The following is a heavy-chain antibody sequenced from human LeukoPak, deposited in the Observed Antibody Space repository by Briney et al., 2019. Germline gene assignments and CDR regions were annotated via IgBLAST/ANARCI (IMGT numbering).Heavy chain of an antibody. CDR3: AREGTGWEGPFDF. CDR1: GFTLTTYS. V-gene: IGHV3-48*04. J-gene: IGHJ4*01. Sequence: AGGPLRLSCAASGFTLTTYSMNWARQARGKGLEWVSYISGRSSAIYYADPVKRRYTIPRQHPKNSLSLQMHSLRAEDTAVYYCAREGTGWEGPFDFWVHGTLVTVSS. CDR2: ISGRSSAI. D-gene: IGHD6-19*01.